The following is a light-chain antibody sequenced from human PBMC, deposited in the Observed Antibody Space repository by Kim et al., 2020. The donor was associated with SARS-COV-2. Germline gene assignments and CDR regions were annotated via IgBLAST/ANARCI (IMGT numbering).Light chain of an antibody. V-gene: IGLV3-19*01. CDR2: NKN. CDR1: SLRNYY. CDR3: NSRDYSGKLWV. J-gene: IGLJ3*02. Sequence: LRQPARIPSQGNSLRNYYTSWYQLKPRQAPLLVIYNKNNRPSGIPDRFSGSSSGDTASLTITGAQAEDEADYSCNSRDYSGKLWVFGGGTQLTVL.